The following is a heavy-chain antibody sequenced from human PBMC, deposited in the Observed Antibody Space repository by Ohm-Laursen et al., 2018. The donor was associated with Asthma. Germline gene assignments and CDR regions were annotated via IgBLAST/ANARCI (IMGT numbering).Heavy chain of an antibody. V-gene: IGHV3-15*01. Sequence: GSLRLSCSASGFTFSNAWMSWVRQAPGKGLEWVGRIKSKTDGGTTDYAAPVKGRFTISRDDSKNTLYLQMNSLKTEDTAVYYCTTDEYGVGYSYGNWFDPWGQGTLVTVSS. D-gene: IGHD5-18*01. J-gene: IGHJ5*02. CDR1: GFTFSNAW. CDR2: IKSKTDGGTT. CDR3: TTDEYGVGYSYGNWFDP.